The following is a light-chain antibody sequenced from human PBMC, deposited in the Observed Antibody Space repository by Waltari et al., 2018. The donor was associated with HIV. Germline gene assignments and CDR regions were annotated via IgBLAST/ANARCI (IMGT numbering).Light chain of an antibody. J-gene: IGKJ4*02. CDR3: QQAKSFPHT. V-gene: IGKV1-12*01. CDR2: AAS. Sequence: DIQMTQSPLFVSASVGDRVSITCRASQGIDTSLALYQRRPGKVPNLLIYAASRMERGVPSRFSGSGSGTVFILNITDLQPEDLATYYCQQAKSFPHTFGGGTRV. CDR1: QGIDTS.